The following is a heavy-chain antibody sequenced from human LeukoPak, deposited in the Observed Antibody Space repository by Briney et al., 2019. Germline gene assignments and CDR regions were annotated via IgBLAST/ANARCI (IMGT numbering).Heavy chain of an antibody. Sequence: QPGGSLRLSCAASGFTFSKYWMGWVRQAPGKGLEWVANIKQDGSEKNYVDSVKGRFTISRDNAKNSLYLQMNSLRAEDTAVYYCASKRAYWGQGTLVTVSS. CDR3: ASKRAY. V-gene: IGHV3-7*01. J-gene: IGHJ4*02. CDR2: IKQDGSEK. CDR1: GFTFSKYW. D-gene: IGHD2-21*01.